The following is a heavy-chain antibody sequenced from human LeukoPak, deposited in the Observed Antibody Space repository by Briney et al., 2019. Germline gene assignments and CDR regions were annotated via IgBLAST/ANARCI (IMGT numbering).Heavy chain of an antibody. J-gene: IGHJ4*02. V-gene: IGHV4-59*11. CDR3: ARDGYSGSSLFES. D-gene: IGHD1-26*01. CDR2: IHYSGST. CDR1: GGSISSHF. Sequence: SETLSLTCTVSGGSISSHFWSWIRQPPGKGLEWIGYIHYSGSTNYSPSLKSRVTIPVDTSKNQFSLKLSSVTAADTAVYYCARDGYSGSSLFESWGQGTLVTVYS.